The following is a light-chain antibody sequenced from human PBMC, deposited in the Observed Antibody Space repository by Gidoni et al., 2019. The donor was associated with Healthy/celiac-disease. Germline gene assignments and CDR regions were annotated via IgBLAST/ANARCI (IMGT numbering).Light chain of an antibody. V-gene: IGLV1-40*01. CDR2: GNN. CDR3: QSYDSSLSGWV. Sequence: QSVLTQPHSVSGAPGQSVTISCTGSSSNIGAGYDVHWYQQLPGTAPKLLIYGNNNRPSGVPDRFSGSKSGTSASLAITGLQAEDEADYFCQSYDSSLSGWVFGGGTKLTVL. CDR1: SSNIGAGYD. J-gene: IGLJ3*02.